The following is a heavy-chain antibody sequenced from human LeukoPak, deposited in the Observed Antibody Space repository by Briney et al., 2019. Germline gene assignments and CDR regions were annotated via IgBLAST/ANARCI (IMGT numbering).Heavy chain of an antibody. CDR2: IYYSGST. CDR3: ARQIPLEYSSAFDH. CDR1: GGSISSSSYY. J-gene: IGHJ4*02. D-gene: IGHD6-19*01. Sequence: ETLSLTCTVSGGSISSSSYYWGWIRQPPGKGLEWIGSIYYSGSTYYNPSLKSRVTISVDTSKNQFSLKLSSVTAADTAVYYCARQIPLEYSSAFDHWGQGTLVTVSS. V-gene: IGHV4-39*01.